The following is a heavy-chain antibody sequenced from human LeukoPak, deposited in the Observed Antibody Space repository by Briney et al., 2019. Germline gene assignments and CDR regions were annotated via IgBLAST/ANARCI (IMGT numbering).Heavy chain of an antibody. CDR1: GFTFSSYW. V-gene: IGHV3-7*01. CDR3: ARASDSSSSAGSSDY. CDR2: IKQDGSEK. J-gene: IGHJ4*02. Sequence: GGSLRLSCAASGFTFSSYWMSWVRQAPGKGLEWVANIKQDGSEKYYVDSVKGRFTISRDNAKNSLYLQMNSLRAEDTAVYYCARASDSSSSAGSSDYWGQGTLVTVSS. D-gene: IGHD6-6*01.